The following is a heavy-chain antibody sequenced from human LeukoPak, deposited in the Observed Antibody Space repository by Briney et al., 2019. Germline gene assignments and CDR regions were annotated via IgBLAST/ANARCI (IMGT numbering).Heavy chain of an antibody. CDR3: ARGRAGIAAAGFDY. D-gene: IGHD6-13*01. CDR1: GFTFSMSC. Sequence: GGSLRLSCATSGFTFSMSCMHWVRLAPGKGLDWLAGISFDGANKFSGDSVKGRFSISRDNSKNTLYLQMNSLRLDDTAVYFCARGRAGIAAAGFDYWGQGTLVTVSS. V-gene: IGHV3-30*04. CDR2: ISFDGANK. J-gene: IGHJ4*02.